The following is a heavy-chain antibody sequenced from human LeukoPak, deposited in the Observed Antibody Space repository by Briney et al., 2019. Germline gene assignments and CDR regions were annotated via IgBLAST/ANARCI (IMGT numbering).Heavy chain of an antibody. CDR1: GGTFSSYA. CDR3: AREVFRVPGDWFDP. V-gene: IGHV1-69*05. CDR2: IIPIFGTA. J-gene: IGHJ5*02. D-gene: IGHD1-1*01. Sequence: VASVKVSCKASGGTFSSYAISWVRQAPGQGIECMGGIIPIFGTANYAQKFQGRVTITTDESTSTAYMELSSLRSEDTAVYYCAREVFRVPGDWFDPWGQGTLVTVSS.